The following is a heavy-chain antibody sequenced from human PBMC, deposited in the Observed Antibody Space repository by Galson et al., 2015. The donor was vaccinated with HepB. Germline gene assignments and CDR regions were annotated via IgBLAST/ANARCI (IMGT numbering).Heavy chain of an antibody. CDR1: GGSFSGYY. D-gene: IGHD6-13*01. CDR2: INHSGST. J-gene: IGHJ4*02. CDR3: ARGRILKYSSSWYVPYYFDY. V-gene: IGHV4-34*01. Sequence: ETLSLTCAVYGGSFSGYYWSWIRQPPGKGLEWIGEINHSGSTNYNPSLKSRVTISVDTSKNQFSLKLSSVTAADTAVYYCARGRILKYSSSWYVPYYFDYWGQGTLVTVSS.